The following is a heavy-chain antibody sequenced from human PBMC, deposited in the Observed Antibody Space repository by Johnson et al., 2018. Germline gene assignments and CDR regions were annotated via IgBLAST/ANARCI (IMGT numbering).Heavy chain of an antibody. V-gene: IGHV3-9*01. J-gene: IGHJ3*02. CDR3: AGLGSGSGIRDAFDI. D-gene: IGHD1-26*01. CDR1: GFTFDDYA. CDR2: ISWNSGSI. Sequence: VQLVESGGGLVQPGRSLRLSCAASGFTFDDYAMHWVRQAPGKGLEWVSGISWNSGSIGYADSVKGRFTISRDNAKNSLYLQMNSLRAEDTAVYYCAGLGSGSGIRDAFDIWGQGTMVTVSS.